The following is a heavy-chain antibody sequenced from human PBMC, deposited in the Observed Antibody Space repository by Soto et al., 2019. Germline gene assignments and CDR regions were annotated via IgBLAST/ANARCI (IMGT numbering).Heavy chain of an antibody. CDR2: IIPIFGTA. J-gene: IGHJ4*02. D-gene: IGHD1-26*01. Sequence: QVQRVQSGAEVKKPGSSVKVSCKASGGTFSSYAISWVRQAPGQGLEWMGGIIPIFGTANYAQKFQGRVTITADKSTSTAYMELSSLRSEDSAVYYCARDGGYSTGSYYVTGYFDYWGQGTLVTVSS. V-gene: IGHV1-69*06. CDR1: GGTFSSYA. CDR3: ARDGGYSTGSYYVTGYFDY.